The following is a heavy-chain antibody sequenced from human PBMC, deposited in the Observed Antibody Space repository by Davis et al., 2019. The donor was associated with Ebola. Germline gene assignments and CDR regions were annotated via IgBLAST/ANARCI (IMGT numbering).Heavy chain of an antibody. CDR1: GFTFSSYW. D-gene: IGHD2-2*01. CDR2: INSDGSST. V-gene: IGHV3-74*01. J-gene: IGHJ4*02. Sequence: GESLKISCAASGFTFSSYWMHWVRQAPGKGLVWVSRINSDGSSTSYADSVKGRFTISRDNSRNTLYLQMNSLTAEDTAVYYCAKETAAIPTRTDYWGQGTLVTVS. CDR3: AKETAAIPTRTDY.